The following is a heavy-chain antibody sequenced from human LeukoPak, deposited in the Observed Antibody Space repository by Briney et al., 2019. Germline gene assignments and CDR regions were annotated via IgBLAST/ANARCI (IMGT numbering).Heavy chain of an antibody. CDR1: GYTFTGYY. CDR3: ARPYYDFWSGSYPLDY. CDR2: INPNSGGT. J-gene: IGHJ4*02. V-gene: IGHV1-2*06. D-gene: IGHD3-3*01. Sequence: GASVKVSCKASGYTFTGYYMHWVRQAPGQGLEWMGRINPNSGGTNYAQKFQGRVTMTRDTSISTAYMELSRLRSDDTAVYYCARPYYDFWSGSYPLDYWGQGTLVTVSS.